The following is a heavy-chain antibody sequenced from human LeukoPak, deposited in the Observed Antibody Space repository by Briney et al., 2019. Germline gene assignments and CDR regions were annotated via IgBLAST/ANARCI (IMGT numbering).Heavy chain of an antibody. J-gene: IGHJ5*02. Sequence: PSETLSLTCTVSGGSISSYYWSWIRQPPGKGLEWIGYIYYSGSTNYNPSLQSRVTISVDTSKNQFSLKLSSVTAADTAVYYCARHEIVVVPAAREDELWFDPWGQGTLVTVSS. CDR2: IYYSGST. V-gene: IGHV4-59*08. D-gene: IGHD2-2*01. CDR1: GGSISSYY. CDR3: ARHEIVVVPAAREDELWFDP.